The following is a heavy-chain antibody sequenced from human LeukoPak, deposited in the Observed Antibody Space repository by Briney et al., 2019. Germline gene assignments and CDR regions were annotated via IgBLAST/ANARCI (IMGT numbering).Heavy chain of an antibody. Sequence: PRGSLRLSCAASGFTFSSYAMSWVRQAPGKGLEWVSAISGSGGSTYYADSVKGRFTISRDNSKNTLYLQMNSLRAEDTAVYYCAKDMRFDWTPYYFDYWGQGTLVTVSS. CDR3: AKDMRFDWTPYYFDY. D-gene: IGHD3-9*01. CDR1: GFTFSSYA. CDR2: ISGSGGST. V-gene: IGHV3-23*01. J-gene: IGHJ4*02.